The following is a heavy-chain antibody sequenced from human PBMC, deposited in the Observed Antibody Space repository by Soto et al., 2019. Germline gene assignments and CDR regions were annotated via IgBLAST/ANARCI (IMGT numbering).Heavy chain of an antibody. CDR1: GFTFISYA. CDR3: AREVAAAGRRSDAFDI. D-gene: IGHD6-13*01. Sequence: EVQVLESGGGLVQPGGSLRLSCAASGFTFISYAMSWVRQAPGKGLEWVSAISGGGGSTYYADSVKGRFTISRDNSKNTLYLQMNSLRAEDTAVYYCAREVAAAGRRSDAFDIWGQGTMVTVSS. V-gene: IGHV3-23*01. CDR2: ISGGGGST. J-gene: IGHJ3*02.